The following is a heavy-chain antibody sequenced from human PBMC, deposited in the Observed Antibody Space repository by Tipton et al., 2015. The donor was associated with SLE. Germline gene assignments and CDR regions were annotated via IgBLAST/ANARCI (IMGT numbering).Heavy chain of an antibody. CDR1: GVSFSADY. CDR2: LNDGNTP. V-gene: IGHV4-34*01. CDR3: ARGIPDGRRYYYYYMDD. Sequence: TLSLTCSVYGVSFSADYWTWVRQPPGKGLEWIGGLNDGNTPNNNPSLESRVTISLDTSKNQFSLRLSYVTAADTAVYYCARGIPDGRRYYYYYMDDWGKGTTVTVS. D-gene: IGHD3-9*01. J-gene: IGHJ6*03.